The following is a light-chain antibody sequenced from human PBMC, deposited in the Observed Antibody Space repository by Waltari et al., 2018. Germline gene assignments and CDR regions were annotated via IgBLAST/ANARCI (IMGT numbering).Light chain of an antibody. CDR2: SAS. CDR3: QQGNTFPIT. CDR1: QAIRTW. V-gene: IGKV1D-12*01. Sequence: DIQMTQSPSPVSASVGARVTITCRASQAIRTWLAWYQQKPGKAPKLLIYSASSLHSGVPSRFSGSGSGTDFTLTISSLQPEDFATYYCQQGNTFPITFGQGTRLDIK. J-gene: IGKJ5*01.